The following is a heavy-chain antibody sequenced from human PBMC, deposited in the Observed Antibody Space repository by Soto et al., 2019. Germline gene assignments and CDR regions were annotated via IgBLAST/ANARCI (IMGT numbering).Heavy chain of an antibody. Sequence: SGPTLVNPTQTLTLTCTFSGFSGRTSGVGVGWIRQPPGKDLEWLALIYWDDDKRYSPSLKSRVTITRDTSKNQVVLTVTKMDPVDTATYYCAHGRIAGTILAFDFWGQGALVTVSS. CDR2: IYWDDDK. J-gene: IGHJ4*02. CDR1: GFSGRTSGVG. V-gene: IGHV2-5*02. D-gene: IGHD1-7*01. CDR3: AHGRIAGTILAFDF.